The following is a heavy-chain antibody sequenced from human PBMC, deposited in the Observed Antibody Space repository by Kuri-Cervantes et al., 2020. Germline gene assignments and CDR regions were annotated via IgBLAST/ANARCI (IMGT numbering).Heavy chain of an antibody. J-gene: IGHJ5*02. CDR2: INHSGST. D-gene: IGHD6-13*01. CDR1: GGSFSGYY. V-gene: IGHV4-34*01. Sequence: SETLSLTCAVYGGSFSGYYWSWIRQPPGKGLEWIGEINHSGSTNYNPSLKSRVTISVDTSKNQFSLKLSSVTAADTAVYYCARSSAAGTIDPWGQGTLVTVSS. CDR3: ARSSAAGTIDP.